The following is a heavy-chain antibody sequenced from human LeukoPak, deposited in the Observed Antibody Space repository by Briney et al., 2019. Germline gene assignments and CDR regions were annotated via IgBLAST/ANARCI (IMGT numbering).Heavy chain of an antibody. V-gene: IGHV4-39*07. CDR2: IYYNGRT. D-gene: IGHD2-2*01. CDR3: ARNRYCSRTSCYYYYYYMDV. J-gene: IGHJ6*03. CDR1: GDSINNNNYY. Sequence: SETLSLTCTVSGDSINNNNYYWGWIRQPPGKGLEWIGNIYYNGRTYYSPSLKSRVTMSVDTSKNQFSLKLSSVTAADTAVYYCARNRYCSRTSCYYYYYYMDVWGKGTTVTVSS.